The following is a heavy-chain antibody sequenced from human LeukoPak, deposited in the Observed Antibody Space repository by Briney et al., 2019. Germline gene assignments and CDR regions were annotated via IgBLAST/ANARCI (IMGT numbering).Heavy chain of an antibody. CDR3: ATTNDGGGYQWGDFFEF. J-gene: IGHJ4*02. V-gene: IGHV1-69*04. Sequence: ASVKVSCTASGGTSNSHAISCVRHAPGQGLEWMGRIIPNLGTTTRAQNFQDRVTLTADKSTNTAYMELTSLTSDDTAVYYCATTNDGGGYQWGDFFEFWGQGTLVTVSS. D-gene: IGHD3-22*01. CDR1: GGTSNSHA. CDR2: IIPNLGTT.